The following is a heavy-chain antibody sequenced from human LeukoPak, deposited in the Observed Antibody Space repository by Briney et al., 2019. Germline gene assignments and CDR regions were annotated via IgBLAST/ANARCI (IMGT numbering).Heavy chain of an antibody. CDR3: ARASETAMVTL. CDR1: GGSFSGYY. CDR2: INHSGST. Sequence: SETLSLTCAVYGGSFSGYYWSWIRQPPGKGLEWIGEINHSGSTNYNPSLKSRVTISVDTSKNQFSLKLTSVTAADTAIYFCARASETAMVTLWGQGTRVTVSS. J-gene: IGHJ4*02. V-gene: IGHV4-34*01. D-gene: IGHD5-18*01.